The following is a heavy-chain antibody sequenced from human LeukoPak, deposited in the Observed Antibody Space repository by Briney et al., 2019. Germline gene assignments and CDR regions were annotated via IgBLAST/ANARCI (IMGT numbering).Heavy chain of an antibody. J-gene: IGHJ6*02. CDR2: IYAGGHT. CDR1: GFTVSSNY. V-gene: IGHV3-53*01. CDR3: ARGMTKVPTTVGLDV. D-gene: IGHD4-17*01. Sequence: GGSLRLSCATSGFTVSSNYMSWVRQPPGKGLEWVSVIYAGGHTHYSNSVKGRFTISRDSSKNTLYLEMNNLRAEDTAVYFCARGMTKVPTTVGLDVWGQGTTVTVSS.